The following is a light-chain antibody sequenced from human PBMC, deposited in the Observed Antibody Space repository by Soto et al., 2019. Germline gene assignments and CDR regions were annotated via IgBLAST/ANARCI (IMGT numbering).Light chain of an antibody. J-gene: IGKJ2*01. CDR2: DAS. CDR3: QQYDNLPPGIMYT. Sequence: DIQMTQSPSSLSASVGDRVTITCQASQDISNYLNWYQQKPGKAPKLLIYDASNLETGVPSRFSGSGSGTDFTFTISSLQPEDIATYYCQQYDNLPPGIMYTFGQGTKLEIK. CDR1: QDISNY. V-gene: IGKV1-33*01.